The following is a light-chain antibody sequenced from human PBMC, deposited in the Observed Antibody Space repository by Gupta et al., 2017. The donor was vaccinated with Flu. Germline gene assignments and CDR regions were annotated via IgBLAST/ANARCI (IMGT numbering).Light chain of an antibody. CDR1: SSDVGGYNY. V-gene: IGLV2-14*01. J-gene: IGLJ3*02. CDR3: SSYTSSSTL. Sequence: QSALTQPAPVSGSPGQSITISCTGTSSDVGGYNYVSWYQQHPGKAPKLMISEVSNRPSGVSNRFSGSKSDNTASLTISGLQAEDEADYYCSSYTSSSTLFGGGTKLTVL. CDR2: EVS.